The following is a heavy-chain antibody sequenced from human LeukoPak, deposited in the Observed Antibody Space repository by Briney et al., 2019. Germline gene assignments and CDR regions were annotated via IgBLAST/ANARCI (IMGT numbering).Heavy chain of an antibody. CDR1: GGSISSYY. V-gene: IGHV4-4*07. J-gene: IGHJ4*02. D-gene: IGHD3-22*01. CDR3: ARGGTDSSGYYYGGYFDY. Sequence: PSETLSLTCTVSGGSISSYYWSWIRQPAGKGLEWIGRIYTSGSTNYNPSLKSRVTISVDKSKNQFSLKLSSVTGADTAVYYCARGGTDSSGYYYGGYFDYWGQGTLVTVSS. CDR2: IYTSGST.